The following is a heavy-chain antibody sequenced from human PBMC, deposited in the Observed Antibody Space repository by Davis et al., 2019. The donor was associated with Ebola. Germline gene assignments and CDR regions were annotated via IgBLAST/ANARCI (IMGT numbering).Heavy chain of an antibody. CDR1: GFTFSDHH. V-gene: IGHV3-11*01. CDR3: AKEGSMYSSSWVWFDP. Sequence: GESLKISCVASGFTFSDHHMSWIRQAPGKGLEWIAYMSSSGGSIYYTDSVKGRFTISRDNAKNSLYLQMNSLRAEDTALYYCAKEGSMYSSSWVWFDPWGQGTLVTVSS. J-gene: IGHJ5*02. CDR2: MSSSGGSI. D-gene: IGHD6-13*01.